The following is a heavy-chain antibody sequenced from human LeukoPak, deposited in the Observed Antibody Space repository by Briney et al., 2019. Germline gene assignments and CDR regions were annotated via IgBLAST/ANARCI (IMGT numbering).Heavy chain of an antibody. CDR3: ARVVGYYDSSGYIDS. J-gene: IGHJ4*02. D-gene: IGHD3-22*01. V-gene: IGHV4-59*12. CDR1: GGSISSYY. Sequence: PSETLSLTCSVSGGSISSYYGSWIRQPPGMGLEWIGYIFYSGTTNYNPSLKSRVTISVDTSKNQFSLRLTSVTAADTAVYYCARVVGYYDSSGYIDSWGQGTLVTVSS. CDR2: IFYSGTT.